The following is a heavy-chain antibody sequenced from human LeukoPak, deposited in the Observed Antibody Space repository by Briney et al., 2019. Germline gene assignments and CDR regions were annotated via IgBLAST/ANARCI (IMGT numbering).Heavy chain of an antibody. CDR1: GFTFSSYG. V-gene: IGHV3-30*18. CDR3: AKDWFGRDYYYGMDV. D-gene: IGHD3-10*01. Sequence: PGGSLRLSCAASGFTFSSYGMHWVRQAPGKGLEWVAVISYDGSNKYYADSVEGRFTISRDNSKNTLYLQMNSLRAEDTAVYYCAKDWFGRDYYYGMDVWGQGTTVTVSS. J-gene: IGHJ6*02. CDR2: ISYDGSNK.